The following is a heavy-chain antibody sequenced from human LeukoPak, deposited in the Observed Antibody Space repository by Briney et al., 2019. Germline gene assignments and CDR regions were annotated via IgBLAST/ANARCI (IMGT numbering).Heavy chain of an antibody. Sequence: GGSLRLSCAASGFTFSSYAMSWFRQAPGKGLEWVSAISGSGGSTYYADSVKGRFTISRDNSKNTLYLQMNSLRAEDTAVYYCARGRGVYGYWYFDLWGRGTLVTVSS. CDR2: ISGSGGST. D-gene: IGHD2-15*01. CDR3: ARGRGVYGYWYFDL. J-gene: IGHJ2*01. V-gene: IGHV3-23*01. CDR1: GFTFSSYA.